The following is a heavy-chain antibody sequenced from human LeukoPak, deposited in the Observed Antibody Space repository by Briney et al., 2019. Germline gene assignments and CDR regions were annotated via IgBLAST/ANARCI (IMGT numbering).Heavy chain of an antibody. J-gene: IGHJ5*02. V-gene: IGHV1-46*01. CDR3: ARARGFGELNWFDP. Sequence: ASVKVSCKASGYTVTSYCMHWVRQAPGHGLEWMGIINPSGGSTSYAQKCQGRVTMTRDMSTSTVYMELSSLRSEDTAVYYCARARGFGELNWFDPWGQGTLVTVSS. D-gene: IGHD3-10*01. CDR2: INPSGGST. CDR1: GYTVTSYC.